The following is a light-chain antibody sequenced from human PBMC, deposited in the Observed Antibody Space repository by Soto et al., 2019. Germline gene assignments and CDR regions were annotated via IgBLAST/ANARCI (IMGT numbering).Light chain of an antibody. CDR2: EVN. CDR1: SXDIGRYNY. J-gene: IGLJ1*01. V-gene: IGLV2-14*01. CDR3: TSCITANTRCV. Sequence: QSVLTQPASVSGSPGQSVTISCTGTSXDIGRYNYVSWFQQHPGKVPKLVIFEVNYRPSGVSDRFSGSKSGNTASLTITGLQAEDEADYYCTSCITANTRCVFGSGTTVTVL.